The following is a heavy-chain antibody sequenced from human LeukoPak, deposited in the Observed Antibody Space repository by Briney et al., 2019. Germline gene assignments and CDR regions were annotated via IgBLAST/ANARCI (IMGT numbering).Heavy chain of an antibody. CDR2: ITISGHTK. Sequence: GGSLRLSCAASGFDLSTYEMNWVRQAPGEGLEWIADITISGHTKNYADSVKGRFTISRDNARTSLYLQMNSQRVEDTGVYYCTKAFGPGSSQGVRWFDPWGQGTLVTVSS. CDR1: GFDLSTYE. J-gene: IGHJ5*02. D-gene: IGHD3/OR15-3a*01. CDR3: TKAFGPGSSQGVRWFDP. V-gene: IGHV3-48*03.